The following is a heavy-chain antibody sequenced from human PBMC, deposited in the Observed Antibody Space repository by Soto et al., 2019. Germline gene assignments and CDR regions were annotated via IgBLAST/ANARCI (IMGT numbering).Heavy chain of an antibody. Sequence: ASVKVSCKAYGYTFTGYYMHWVRQAPGQGLEWMGWINPNSGGTNYAQKFQGRVTMTRDTSISTAYMELSRLRSDDTAVYYCARERFLEWLSTTNYYYYGMDVWGQGTTVTVSS. CDR2: INPNSGGT. CDR3: ARERFLEWLSTTNYYYYGMDV. D-gene: IGHD3-3*01. J-gene: IGHJ6*02. V-gene: IGHV1-2*02. CDR1: GYTFTGYY.